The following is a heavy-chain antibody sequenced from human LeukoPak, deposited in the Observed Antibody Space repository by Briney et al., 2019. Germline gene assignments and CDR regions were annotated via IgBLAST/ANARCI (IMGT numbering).Heavy chain of an antibody. V-gene: IGHV3-7*04. CDR1: GFTFSSTC. CDR3: AGDGALTVGSFDI. J-gene: IGHJ3*02. D-gene: IGHD1-26*01. CDR2: IKEDGSLR. Sequence: GGSLRLSCAASGFTFSSTCMTRVRQAPGQGLELVANIKEDGSLRDYVDSVKGRFTIVRDNAKNSLYLQMNSLRHEDTAVYYCAGDGALTVGSFDIWGQGTMVTVSS.